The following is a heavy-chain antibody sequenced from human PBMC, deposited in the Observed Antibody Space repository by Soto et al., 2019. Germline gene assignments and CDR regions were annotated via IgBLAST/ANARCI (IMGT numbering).Heavy chain of an antibody. CDR3: ALARFSGGYYGADYFDY. CDR1: GYTLMEKS. V-gene: IGHV1-24*01. J-gene: IGHJ4*01. Sequence: ASVKVSCKLSGYTLMEKSVHWVRQAPGRGLEWMEGFDPEEDETIYAQKLQGRLSVTEDTSTDTAYLEMSSLTSEDTAIYYCALARFSGGYYGADYFDYWGRGTLVTVSS. D-gene: IGHD1-26*01. CDR2: FDPEEDET.